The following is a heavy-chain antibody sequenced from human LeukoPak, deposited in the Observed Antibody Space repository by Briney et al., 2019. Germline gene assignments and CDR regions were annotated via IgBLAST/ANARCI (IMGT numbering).Heavy chain of an antibody. CDR3: ARSPPYYYDSSNYD. D-gene: IGHD3-22*01. CDR1: GGSFSGYY. V-gene: IGHV4-34*01. Sequence: PSETLSLTCAVYGGSFSGYYWSWIRQPPGKGLEWIGEISHSGSTYYNPSLKSRVTISVDTSKNQFSLKLSSVTAADTAVYYCARSPPYYYDSSNYDWGQGTLVTVPS. J-gene: IGHJ4*02. CDR2: ISHSGST.